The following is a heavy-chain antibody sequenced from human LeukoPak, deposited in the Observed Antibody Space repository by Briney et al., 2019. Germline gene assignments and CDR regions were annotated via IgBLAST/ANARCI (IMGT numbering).Heavy chain of an antibody. J-gene: IGHJ4*02. CDR1: GYSFISYW. V-gene: IGHV5-51*01. CDR2: IYPSDSET. Sequence: GEPLKISCKASGYSFISYWICLVRLIPGKVLEFMGIIYPSDSETRYNPSFQGHITISADKSIITAYLQWSRLKGSDTAMYYCARQVAVAAWEYWGQGTLVTVS. CDR3: ARQVAVAAWEY. D-gene: IGHD6-19*01.